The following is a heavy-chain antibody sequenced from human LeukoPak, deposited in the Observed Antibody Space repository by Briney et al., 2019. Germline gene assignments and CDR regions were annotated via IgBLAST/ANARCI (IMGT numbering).Heavy chain of an antibody. CDR2: INPNSGGT. Sequence: GASVKVSCKASGYTFTGDYMHWVRQAPGQGLEWMGWINPNSGGTNYAQKFQGRVTMTRGTSISTAYMELSRLRSDDTAVYYCARSEYSSDDAFDIWGQGTMVTVSS. J-gene: IGHJ3*02. CDR1: GYTFTGDY. CDR3: ARSEYSSDDAFDI. V-gene: IGHV1-2*02. D-gene: IGHD6-6*01.